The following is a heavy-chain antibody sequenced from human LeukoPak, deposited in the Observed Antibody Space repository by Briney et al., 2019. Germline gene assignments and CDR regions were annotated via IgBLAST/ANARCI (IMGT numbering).Heavy chain of an antibody. CDR2: ISGSGGST. CDR3: ANGNPLQYYYYYMDV. J-gene: IGHJ6*03. V-gene: IGHV3-23*01. D-gene: IGHD4-23*01. CDR1: GFTFSSYA. Sequence: QTGGSLRLSCAASGFTFSSYAMSWVRQAPGKGLEWVSAISGSGGSTYYADSVKGRFTISRDNSKNTLYLQMNSLRAEDTAVYYCANGNPLQYYYYYMDVWGKGTTVTVSS.